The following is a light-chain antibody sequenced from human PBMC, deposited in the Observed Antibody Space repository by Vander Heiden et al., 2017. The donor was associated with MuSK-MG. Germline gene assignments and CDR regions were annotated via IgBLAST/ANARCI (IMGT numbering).Light chain of an antibody. Sequence: DIQLTQSPSFLSASVGDRVTITCRASQGISSYLAWYQQKPGKAPKLLIYAASTLQSGVPSRFSGSGYGTEFTLTISSLQPEDFASYYCQQLNSYPPSTFGGGTKVEIK. CDR1: QGISSY. V-gene: IGKV1-9*01. CDR2: AAS. CDR3: QQLNSYPPST. J-gene: IGKJ4*01.